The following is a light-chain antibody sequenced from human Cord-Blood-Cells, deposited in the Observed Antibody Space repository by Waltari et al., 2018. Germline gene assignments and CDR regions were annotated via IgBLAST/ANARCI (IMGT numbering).Light chain of an antibody. V-gene: IGLV2-11*01. J-gene: IGLJ2*01. CDR1: SSDVGGFYY. CDR2: DVS. CDR3: CSYAGSYTLV. Sequence: QSALTQPRPVSGSPGPSFTIPCPGPSSDVGGFYYVPWYQQHPGKAPKLMIYDVSKRPSGVPDRFSGSKSGNTASLTISGLQAEDEADYYCCSYAGSYTLVFGGGTKLTVL.